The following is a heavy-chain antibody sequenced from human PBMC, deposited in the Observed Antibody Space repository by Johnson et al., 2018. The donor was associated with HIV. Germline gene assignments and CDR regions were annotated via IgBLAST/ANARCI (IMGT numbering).Heavy chain of an antibody. J-gene: IGHJ3*02. CDR3: ARVKWEPWGCAFDI. CDR1: GFTFSSYS. D-gene: IGHD1-26*01. V-gene: IGHV3-7*03. Sequence: VQLVESGGGLVQPGGSLRLSCAASGFTFSSYSMNWVRQAPGKGLEWLAYIPYDGNSQNYADSVKGRFTISRDNAKNSLYLQMNSLRAEDTAVYYCARVKWEPWGCAFDIWGQGTMVTVSS. CDR2: IPYDGNSQ.